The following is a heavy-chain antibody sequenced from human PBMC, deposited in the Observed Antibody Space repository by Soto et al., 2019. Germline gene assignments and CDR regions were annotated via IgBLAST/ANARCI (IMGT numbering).Heavy chain of an antibody. Sequence: GGSLRLSCAASGFTFTRYSMNWVRQAPGKGLEWVSSISSTTNYIYYADSMKGRFTVSRDNAKNSVYLEMNSLSAEGTAVYYCARESEDLTSNFDYWGQGTLVTVSS. CDR3: ARESEDLTSNFDY. CDR1: GFTFTRYS. J-gene: IGHJ4*02. V-gene: IGHV3-21*01. CDR2: ISSTTNYI.